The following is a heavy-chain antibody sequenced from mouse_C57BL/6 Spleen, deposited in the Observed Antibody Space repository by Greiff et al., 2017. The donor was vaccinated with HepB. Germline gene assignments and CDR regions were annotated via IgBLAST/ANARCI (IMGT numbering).Heavy chain of an antibody. J-gene: IGHJ2*01. Sequence: QVHVKQPGAELVMPGASVKLSCKASGYTFTSYWMHWVKQRPGQGLEWIGEIDPSDSYTNYNQKFKGKSTLTVDKSSSTAYMQLSSLTSEDSAVYYCATLTVFDYWGQGTTLTVSS. CDR3: ATLTVFDY. D-gene: IGHD4-1*01. V-gene: IGHV1-69*01. CDR1: GYTFTSYW. CDR2: IDPSDSYT.